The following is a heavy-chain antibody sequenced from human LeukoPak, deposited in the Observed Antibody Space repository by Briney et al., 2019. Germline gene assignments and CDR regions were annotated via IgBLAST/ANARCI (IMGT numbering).Heavy chain of an antibody. CDR3: AKEGVASSGWCGGWFDP. Sequence: GGSLRLSCAASGFTFSSYAMSWVRQAPGKGLEWVSAISGSGGSTYYADSVKGRFTISRDNSKNTLYLQMNSLRAEDTAVYYCAKEGVASSGWCGGWFDPWGQGTLVTVSS. CDR2: ISGSGGST. D-gene: IGHD6-19*01. V-gene: IGHV3-23*01. J-gene: IGHJ5*02. CDR1: GFTFSSYA.